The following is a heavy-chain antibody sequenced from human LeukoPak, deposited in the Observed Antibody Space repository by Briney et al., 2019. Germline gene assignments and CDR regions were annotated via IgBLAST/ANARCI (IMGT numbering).Heavy chain of an antibody. CDR2: INPNSGGT. J-gene: IGHJ4*02. CDR3: ARDGSYYYDSNSFDY. Sequence: ASVKVSCKASGYTFTDYYMHWVRQAPGQGLEWMGWINPNSGGTNYAQKFQGRVTMTRDTSISTAYMELSRLRSDDTAVYYCARDGSYYYDSNSFDYWGQGTLVTVSS. V-gene: IGHV1-2*02. D-gene: IGHD3-22*01. CDR1: GYTFTDYY.